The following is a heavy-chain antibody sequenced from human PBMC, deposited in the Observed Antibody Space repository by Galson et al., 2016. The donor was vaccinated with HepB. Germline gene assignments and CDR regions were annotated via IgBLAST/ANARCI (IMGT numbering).Heavy chain of an antibody. CDR1: EFSFTDYW. CDR3: AREGYCSGAGCRGRDWFDP. CDR2: INLDGGEK. D-gene: IGHD2-15*01. Sequence: SLRLSCAASEFSFTDYWMTWVRQAPGKGLECLANINLDGGEKNYVDSVKGRFTISRDNAKNSVYLQINSLRAEDTALYYCAREGYCSGAGCRGRDWFDPWGQGIPVTVSS. J-gene: IGHJ5*02. V-gene: IGHV3-7*01.